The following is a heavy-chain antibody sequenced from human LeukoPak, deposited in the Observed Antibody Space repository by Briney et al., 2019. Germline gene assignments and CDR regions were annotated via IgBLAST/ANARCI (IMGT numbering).Heavy chain of an antibody. Sequence: PGGSLRLSCAASGFTVSSNYMSWVRQAPGKGLEWVSVIYSGGSTYYADSVKGRFSISRDNAKNSLFLQMNTLRAEDTAVYYCARDVVGYYDSSGYYLSASDIWGQGTMVTVSS. V-gene: IGHV3-66*01. J-gene: IGHJ3*02. CDR2: IYSGGST. CDR3: ARDVVGYYDSSGYYLSASDI. D-gene: IGHD3-22*01. CDR1: GFTVSSNY.